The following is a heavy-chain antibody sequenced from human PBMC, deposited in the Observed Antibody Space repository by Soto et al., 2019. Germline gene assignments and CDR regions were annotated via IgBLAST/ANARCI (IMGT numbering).Heavy chain of an antibody. J-gene: IGHJ2*01. CDR2: IIPIFGTA. CDR3: ARDRPLVIVVVPAAHHNWYFDL. D-gene: IGHD2-2*01. V-gene: IGHV1-69*13. Sequence: APVEVSCEACGGTFKSYAMRCVRQAPGKGVEGMVGIIPIFGTANYAQKFQGRVTITADESTSTAYMELSSLRSEDTAVYYCARDRPLVIVVVPAAHHNWYFDLWGRGTLVTVSS. CDR1: GGTFKSYA.